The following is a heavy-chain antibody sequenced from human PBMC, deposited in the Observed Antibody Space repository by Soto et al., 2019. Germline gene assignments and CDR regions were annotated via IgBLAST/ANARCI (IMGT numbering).Heavy chain of an antibody. D-gene: IGHD1-26*01. CDR2: IYYSGAI. V-gene: IGHV4-39*01. Sequence: SETLSLTCTVSGGSINSNNYYWGWVRQPPGKRLEWIGSIYYSGAIYHNPSLKSRVTISVDTSNNHFSLEMTSVTAADTAMYYCARHVDDRIVGVSTFDHWGQGTLVTVSS. J-gene: IGHJ4*02. CDR1: GGSINSNNYY. CDR3: ARHVDDRIVGVSTFDH.